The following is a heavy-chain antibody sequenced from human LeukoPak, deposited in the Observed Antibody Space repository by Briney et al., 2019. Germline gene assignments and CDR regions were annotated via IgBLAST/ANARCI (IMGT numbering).Heavy chain of an antibody. J-gene: IGHJ3*02. D-gene: IGHD6-13*01. CDR3: ARAYSSDAFDI. CDR2: IYYSGST. CDR1: GGSVGSSSYY. V-gene: IGHV4-39*07. Sequence: PSETLSLTCTVSGGSVGSSSYYWGWIRQPPGKGLEWIGSIYYSGSTYYNPSLKSRVTISVDTSKNQFSLKLSSVTAADTAVYYCARAYSSDAFDIWGQGTMVTVSS.